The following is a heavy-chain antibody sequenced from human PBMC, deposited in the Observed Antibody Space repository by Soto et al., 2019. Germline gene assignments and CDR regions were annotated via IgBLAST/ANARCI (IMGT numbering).Heavy chain of an antibody. CDR3: YCVKTTLYPHYSFDY. V-gene: IGHV4-30-4*08. J-gene: IGHJ4*02. CDR1: GGTINSGDYF. D-gene: IGHD1-1*01. CDR2: ICYTGST. Sequence: SETLSLTCGVSGGTINSGDYFWSWIRQPTGKGLEWIGSICYTGSTYYSPYLKIRASMSMATSKNLFSLRPRSLTAAATAVYFCYCVKTTLYPHYSFDYWGQGILVTVSS.